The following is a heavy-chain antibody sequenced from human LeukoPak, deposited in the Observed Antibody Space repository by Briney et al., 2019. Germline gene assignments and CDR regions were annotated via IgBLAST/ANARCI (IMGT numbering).Heavy chain of an antibody. CDR3: AARDSYGSGSYPIDY. CDR2: ISSRSTYI. Sequence: GGSLRLSCAASGFTFSSYSMNWVRQAPGKGLEWVSSISSRSTYIYYADSLKSRFTISRDNAKNSLYLQMNSLRAEDTAVYYCAARDSYGSGSYPIDYWGQGTLVTVSS. J-gene: IGHJ4*02. CDR1: GFTFSSYS. V-gene: IGHV3-21*01. D-gene: IGHD3-10*01.